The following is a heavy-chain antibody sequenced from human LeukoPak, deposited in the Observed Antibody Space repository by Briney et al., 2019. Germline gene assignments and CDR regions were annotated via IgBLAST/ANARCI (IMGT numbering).Heavy chain of an antibody. CDR2: ISGSGSNT. V-gene: IGHV3-23*01. Sequence: GGSLRLSCAASGFTFSSYAMTWVRQAPGKGLEWVSGISGSGSNTYYAGSVKGRFTISRDNSKNTLYLQMNSLRAEDTAAYYCAKGTYDSRGHFDYWGQGTLVSVSS. CDR1: GFTFSSYA. CDR3: AKGTYDSRGHFDY. J-gene: IGHJ4*02. D-gene: IGHD3-22*01.